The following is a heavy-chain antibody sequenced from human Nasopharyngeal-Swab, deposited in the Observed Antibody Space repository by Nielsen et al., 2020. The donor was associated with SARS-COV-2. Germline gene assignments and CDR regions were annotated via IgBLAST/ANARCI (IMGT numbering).Heavy chain of an antibody. J-gene: IGHJ4*02. CDR3: ARGGYSSGYEVDY. D-gene: IGHD6-19*01. CDR2: ISYDGSNK. Sequence: GESLKISCAASGSTFSSYAMHWVRQAPGKGLEWVAVISYDGSNKYYADSVKGRFTISRDNSKNTLYLQMNSLRAEDTAVYYCARGGYSSGYEVDYWGQGTLVTVSS. V-gene: IGHV3-30-3*01. CDR1: GSTFSSYA.